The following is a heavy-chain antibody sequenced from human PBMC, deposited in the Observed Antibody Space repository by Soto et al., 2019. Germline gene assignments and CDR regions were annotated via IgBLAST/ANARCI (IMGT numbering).Heavy chain of an antibody. J-gene: IGHJ4*02. D-gene: IGHD6-13*01. CDR1: GYTFTSYD. V-gene: IGHV1-8*01. CDR3: AREPASIAAAGTPVDDY. CDR2: MNPNSGNT. Sequence: ASVKVSCKASGYTFTSYDINWLRQATGQGLEWMGWMNPNSGNTGYAQKFQGRVTMTRNTSISTAYMELSSLRSEDTAVYYCAREPASIAAAGTPVDDYWGQGTLVTVSS.